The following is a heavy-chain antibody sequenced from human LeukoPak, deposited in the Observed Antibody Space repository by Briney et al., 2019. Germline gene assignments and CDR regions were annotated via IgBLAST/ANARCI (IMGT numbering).Heavy chain of an antibody. Sequence: ASVKVSCKASGYTLTGYYMHWVRQAPGQGLEWMGRINPNSGGTNYAQKFQGRVTMTRDTSISTAYMELSRLRSDDTAVYYCARDVGTITGTHYWGQGTLVTVSS. CDR2: INPNSGGT. CDR1: GYTLTGYY. J-gene: IGHJ4*02. V-gene: IGHV1-2*06. D-gene: IGHD1/OR15-1a*01. CDR3: ARDVGTITGTHY.